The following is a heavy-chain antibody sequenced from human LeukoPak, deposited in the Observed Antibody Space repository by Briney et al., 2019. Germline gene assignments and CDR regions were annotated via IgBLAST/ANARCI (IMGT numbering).Heavy chain of an antibody. Sequence: GGSLRLSCAASGFTFSSYSMNWVRQAPGKGLEWVSSISSSSSYIYYADSVKGRFTISRDNAKNSLYLQMNSLRAEDTAVYYCARGTYEDYYMDVWGKGTTVTVSS. CDR1: GFTFSSYS. CDR2: ISSSSSYI. J-gene: IGHJ6*03. D-gene: IGHD1/OR15-1a*01. V-gene: IGHV3-21*01. CDR3: ARGTYEDYYMDV.